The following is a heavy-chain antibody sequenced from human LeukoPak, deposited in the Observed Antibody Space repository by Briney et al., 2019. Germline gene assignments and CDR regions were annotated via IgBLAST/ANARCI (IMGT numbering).Heavy chain of an antibody. J-gene: IGHJ4*02. CDR3: ARDSGSYYDSSGSLDY. CDR2: IYSGGST. V-gene: IGHV3-53*01. D-gene: IGHD3-22*01. CDR1: GFTVSSNY. Sequence: GGSLRLSCAASGFTVSSNYMSWVRQAPGKGLEWVSVIYSGGSTYYADSVKGRFTISRDNSKNTLYLQMNSLRAEDTAVYYCARDSGSYYDSSGSLDYWGQGTLVTVSS.